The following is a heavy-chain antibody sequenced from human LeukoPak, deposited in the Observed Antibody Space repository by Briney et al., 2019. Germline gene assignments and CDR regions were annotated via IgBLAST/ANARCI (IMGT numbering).Heavy chain of an antibody. CDR1: GGSFSGYY. Sequence: SETLSLTCAVYGGSFSGYYWSWIRQPPGKGLEWIGEINHSGSTNYNPSLKSRVTISVDTSKNQFSLKLSSVTAADTAVYYCARDREDPRYYYGVGSYYRFNWFDPWGQGTLVTVSS. CDR3: ARDREDPRYYYGVGSYYRFNWFDP. J-gene: IGHJ5*02. CDR2: INHSGST. V-gene: IGHV4-34*01. D-gene: IGHD3-10*01.